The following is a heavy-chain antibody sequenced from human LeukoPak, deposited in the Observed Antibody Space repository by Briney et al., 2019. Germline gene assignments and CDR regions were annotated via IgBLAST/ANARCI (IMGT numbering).Heavy chain of an antibody. CDR2: INWNGNYI. D-gene: IGHD3-22*01. V-gene: IGHV3-20*04. J-gene: IGHJ4*02. CDR3: ARGLMGGYPRFDY. CDR1: GFTFSSYW. Sequence: GGSLRLSCAASGFTFSSYWMSWVRQAPGKGLEWVSNINWNGNYIGYAESVKGRFTISRDDAKNSLYLQMNSLRADDTAMYYCARGLMGGYPRFDYWGQGTLVTVSS.